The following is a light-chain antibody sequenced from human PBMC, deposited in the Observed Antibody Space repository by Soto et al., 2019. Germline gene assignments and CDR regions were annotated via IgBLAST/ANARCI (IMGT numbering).Light chain of an antibody. CDR2: DAS. Sequence: DIQMTQSPSTLSASVGDRVTITCRASQSISSWLAWYQQKPGKAPKLLIYDASSLESGVPSRFSGSGSGTEFTLTISSLQPDDFAPYYCQQYHTYWTFGQGTTV. J-gene: IGKJ1*01. CDR3: QQYHTYWT. V-gene: IGKV1-5*01. CDR1: QSISSW.